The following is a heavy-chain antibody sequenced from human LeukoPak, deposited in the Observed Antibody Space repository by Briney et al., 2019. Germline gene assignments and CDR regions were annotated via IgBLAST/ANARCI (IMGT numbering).Heavy chain of an antibody. CDR1: GYTLTELS. J-gene: IGHJ5*02. D-gene: IGHD2-2*02. V-gene: IGHV1-24*01. CDR2: LDPEDGET. Sequence: ASVKVSCKVSGYTLTELSMHWVRQAPGKGLEWMGGLDPEDGETIYAQKFQGRVTMTEDTSTDTAYMELSSLRSEDTAVYYCATVNCSSTSCYIGDWFDPWGQGTLVTVSS. CDR3: ATVNCSSTSCYIGDWFDP.